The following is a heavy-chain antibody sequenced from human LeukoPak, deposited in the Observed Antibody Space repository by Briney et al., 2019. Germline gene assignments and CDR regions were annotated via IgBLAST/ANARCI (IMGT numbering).Heavy chain of an antibody. D-gene: IGHD2-2*01. CDR1: GYTFTGYY. J-gene: IGHJ5*02. CDR2: INPNSGGT. Sequence: GASVKVSCKASGYTFTGYYMHWVRQAPGQGLEWMGWINPNSGGTNYAQKFQGRVTMTRDTSISTAYVELSRLRSDDTAVYYCARAGVVSGYCSSTSCYSSDPWGQGTLVTVSS. CDR3: ARAGVVSGYCSSTSCYSSDP. V-gene: IGHV1-2*02.